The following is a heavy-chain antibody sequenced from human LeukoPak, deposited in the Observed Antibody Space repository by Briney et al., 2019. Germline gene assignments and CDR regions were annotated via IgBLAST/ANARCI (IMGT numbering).Heavy chain of an antibody. CDR1: GFTFSSYS. CDR3: ARDGGGGRYCSSTSCPLAGTVYYYMDV. J-gene: IGHJ6*03. D-gene: IGHD2-2*01. Sequence: PGGSLRLSCAASGFTFSSYSMNWVRQAPGKGLEWVSSISSSNSYIYYADSVKGRFTISRDNAKNSLYLQMNSLRAEDTAVYYCARDGGGGRYCSSTSCPLAGTVYYYMDVWGKGTTVTVSS. CDR2: ISSSNSYI. V-gene: IGHV3-21*01.